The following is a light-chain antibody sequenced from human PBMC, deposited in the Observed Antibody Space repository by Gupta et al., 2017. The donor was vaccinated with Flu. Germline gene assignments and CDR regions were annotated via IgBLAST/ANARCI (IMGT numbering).Light chain of an antibody. CDR3: QAWDSSTYVV. J-gene: IGLJ2*01. CDR1: KLGDKY. Sequence: SYDLTQPPSVSVSPGQTASITCSGDKLGDKYTCWHQQKPGQSPVLVIYQDNKRPSGIPERFSGSNSGNTATLTISGTQPMDESDYFCQAWDSSTYVVFGGGTKLTVL. V-gene: IGLV3-1*01. CDR2: QDN.